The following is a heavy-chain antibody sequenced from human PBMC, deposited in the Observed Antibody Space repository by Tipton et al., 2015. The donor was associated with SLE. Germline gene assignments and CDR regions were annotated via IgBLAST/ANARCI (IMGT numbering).Heavy chain of an antibody. CDR2: INHSASA. D-gene: IGHD3-22*01. J-gene: IGHJ4*02. CDR3: ERAGGSSSYCCAY. CDR1: GGSLSGYY. Sequence: TLSLTCAVFGGSLSGYYWSWMRQLPGKGLEWIGKINHSASANCNPSLKSRVTISVDTSKNQFSLKLTTVTAADTAMYYCERAGGSSSYCCAYWGQGTLVSVSS. V-gene: IGHV4-34*01.